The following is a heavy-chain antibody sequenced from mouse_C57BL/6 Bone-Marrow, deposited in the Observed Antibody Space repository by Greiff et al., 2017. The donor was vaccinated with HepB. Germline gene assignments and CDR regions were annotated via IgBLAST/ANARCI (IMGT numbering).Heavy chain of an antibody. J-gene: IGHJ4*01. D-gene: IGHD2-13*01. CDR2: IYPGSGST. CDR3: ARGLYYGVCCYAMDY. Sequence: QVQLQQPGAELVKPGASVKMSCKASGYTFTSYWITWVKQRPGQGLEWIGDIYPGSGSTNYNEKFKSKATLTVDTSSSTAYMQLSSLTSEDSAVYYCARGLYYGVCCYAMDYWGQGTSVTVSS. V-gene: IGHV1-55*01. CDR1: GYTFTSYW.